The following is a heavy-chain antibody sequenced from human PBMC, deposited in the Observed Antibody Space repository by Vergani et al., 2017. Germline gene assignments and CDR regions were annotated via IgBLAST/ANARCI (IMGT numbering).Heavy chain of an antibody. CDR1: GFTFSSYS. CDR2: INWNGGST. J-gene: IGHJ4*02. CDR3: ARVGYGDYVGSYDY. Sequence: VQLVESGGGVVQPGGSLRLSCAASGFTFSSYSMNWVRQAPGKGLEWVSGINWNGGSTGYADSVKGRFTISRDNAKNSLYLQMNSLRAEDTALYHCARVGYGDYVGSYDYWGQGTLVTVSS. D-gene: IGHD4-17*01. V-gene: IGHV3-20*01.